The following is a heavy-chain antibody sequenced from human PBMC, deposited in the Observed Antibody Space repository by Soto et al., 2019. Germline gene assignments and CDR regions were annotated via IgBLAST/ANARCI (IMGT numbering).Heavy chain of an antibody. J-gene: IGHJ6*02. D-gene: IGHD5-12*01. Sequence: QVQLVESGGGVVQPGRSLRLSCAASGFTFSSYGMHWVRQAPGKGLEWVAVISYDGSNKYYADSVKGRFTISRDNSKNTLYLQMNSLRAEDTAVYYCAKDKEATIMWYYYGMDVWGQGTTVTVSS. CDR3: AKDKEATIMWYYYGMDV. V-gene: IGHV3-30*18. CDR2: ISYDGSNK. CDR1: GFTFSSYG.